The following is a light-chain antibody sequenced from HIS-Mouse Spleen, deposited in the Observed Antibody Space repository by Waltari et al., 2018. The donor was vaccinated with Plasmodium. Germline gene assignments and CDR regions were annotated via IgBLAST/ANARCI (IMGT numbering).Light chain of an antibody. CDR2: GAS. J-gene: IGKJ2*01. CDR1: QSVSSN. Sequence: EIVMTQSPATLSVSPGERATLSCRASQSVSSNLAWYQQKPGQAPRLLSYGASTRAPGIPARFSGSGSGTEFTLTISSMQSEDFAVYYCQQYNNWPPMYTFGQGTKLEIK. V-gene: IGKV3-15*01. CDR3: QQYNNWPPMYT.